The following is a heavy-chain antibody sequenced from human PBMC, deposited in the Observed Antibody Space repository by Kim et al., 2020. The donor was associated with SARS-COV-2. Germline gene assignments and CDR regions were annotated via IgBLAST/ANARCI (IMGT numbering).Heavy chain of an antibody. CDR1: GFTFSNYN. D-gene: IGHD6-6*01. CDR3: ARDSHSSFDY. CDR2: ISNGGYTI. J-gene: IGHJ4*02. V-gene: IGHV3-48*04. Sequence: GGSLRLSCAASGFTFSNYNMNWVRQAPGKGLEWIALISNGGYTIYYADSLRGRFTISRDNAKNSLYLQINSLRVEDTAVYFCARDSHSSFDYWGQGTLVTVSS.